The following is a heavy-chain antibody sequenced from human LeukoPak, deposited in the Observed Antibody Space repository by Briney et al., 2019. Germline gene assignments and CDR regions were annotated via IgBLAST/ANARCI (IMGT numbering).Heavy chain of an antibody. D-gene: IGHD3-22*01. CDR3: ARDRSYDSSGYPIDY. CDR1: GSSVSSGTYF. V-gene: IGHV4-61*01. Sequence: KASETLSLTCTVSGSSVSSGTYFWSWIRQPPGKGLEWIGYIYYSGSTDYNPSLKSRVTISVDTSKNQFSLKLSSVTAADTAVYYCARDRSYDSSGYPIDYWGQGTLVTVSS. CDR2: IYYSGST. J-gene: IGHJ4*02.